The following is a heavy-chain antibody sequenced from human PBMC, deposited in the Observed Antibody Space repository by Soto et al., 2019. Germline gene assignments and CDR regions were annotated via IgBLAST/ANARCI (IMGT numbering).Heavy chain of an antibody. Sequence: SQTLSLTCAISGDSVSSNSAAWNWIRRSPSRGLEWLGRTYYRSKWYNDYAVSVKSRITINPDTSKNQFSLQLNSVTPEDTAVYYCAAVLLWFGELSSWFDPWGQGTLVTVSS. V-gene: IGHV6-1*01. J-gene: IGHJ5*02. CDR1: GDSVSSNSAA. CDR2: TYYRSKWYN. CDR3: AAVLLWFGELSSWFDP. D-gene: IGHD3-10*01.